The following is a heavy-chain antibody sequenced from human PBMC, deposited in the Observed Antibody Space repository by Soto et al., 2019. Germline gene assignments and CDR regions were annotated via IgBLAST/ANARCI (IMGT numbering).Heavy chain of an antibody. Sequence: EVQLLESGGGLVQPGGSLRLSCAASGFTFSSYAMSWVRQAPGKGLEWVSAISGSGGSTYYADSVKGRFTISRDNSKNTLYLQMNRLRAEDTAVYYCARGDYGDFTGGFDPWGQGTLVTVSS. V-gene: IGHV3-23*01. CDR2: ISGSGGST. CDR3: ARGDYGDFTGGFDP. D-gene: IGHD4-17*01. CDR1: GFTFSSYA. J-gene: IGHJ5*02.